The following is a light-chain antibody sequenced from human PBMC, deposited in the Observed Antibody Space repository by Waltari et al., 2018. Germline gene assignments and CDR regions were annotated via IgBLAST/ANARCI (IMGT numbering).Light chain of an antibody. V-gene: IGKV4-1*01. CDR1: QSVLYSSNNKNY. J-gene: IGKJ4*01. CDR3: QQYYSKPLT. CDR2: WAS. Sequence: DIVMTQSPDSLAVSLGERATINCKSSQSVLYSSNNKNYLAWYQQKPGQPPKLLIYWASTRESGVPDRFSGSGSETDFTLTISSLQAEDVAVYYCQQYYSKPLTFGGGTRIDI.